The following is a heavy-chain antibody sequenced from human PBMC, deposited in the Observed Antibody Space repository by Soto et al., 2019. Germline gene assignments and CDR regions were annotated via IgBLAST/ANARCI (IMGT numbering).Heavy chain of an antibody. CDR1: AGSISGYY. Sequence: SETLSLTCTVSAGSISGYYWSWLRQVPGKGLEWIGCTYYSGSTNYSPSLKSRVTISLDTSNNQFSLKLTSVTATDTAVYHCARGREGGSSWGPGILVTVSS. J-gene: IGHJ5*02. CDR2: TYYSGST. CDR3: ARGREGGSS. V-gene: IGHV4-59*01.